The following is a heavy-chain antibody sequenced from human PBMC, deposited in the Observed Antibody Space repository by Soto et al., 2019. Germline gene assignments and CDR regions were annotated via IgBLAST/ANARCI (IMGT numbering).Heavy chain of an antibody. CDR1: GFTVSSNY. CDR3: ARESTSPTNSYGMDV. D-gene: IGHD2-8*01. V-gene: IGHV3-53*01. Sequence: PGGSLRLSCAASGFTVSSNYMSWVRQAPGKGLEWVSVIYSGGSTYYADSVKGRFTISRDSSKNTLHLQMNSLRAEDTAVYYCARESTSPTNSYGMDVWGQGTTVTV. J-gene: IGHJ6*02. CDR2: IYSGGST.